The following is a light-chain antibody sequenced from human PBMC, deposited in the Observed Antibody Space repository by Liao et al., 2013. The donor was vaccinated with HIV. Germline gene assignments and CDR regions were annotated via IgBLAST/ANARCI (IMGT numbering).Light chain of an antibody. CDR1: SLGDKH. CDR3: QAWDSNTVV. V-gene: IGLV3-1*01. CDR2: QDT. Sequence: SYELTQPPSVSVSPGQTASITCSGDSLGDKHASWYQQRPGQSPVLVIYQDTKRPSGIPERFSGSNSGNTATLTISGTQAMDEADYYCQAWDSNTVVFGGGTKLTVL. J-gene: IGLJ2*01.